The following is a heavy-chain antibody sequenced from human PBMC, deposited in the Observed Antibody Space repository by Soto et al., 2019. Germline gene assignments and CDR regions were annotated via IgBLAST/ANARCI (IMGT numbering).Heavy chain of an antibody. V-gene: IGHV3-30-3*01. J-gene: IGHJ6*02. D-gene: IGHD2-2*01. CDR3: ARDLLAVVPAVGMDV. CDR1: GFTFSSYA. Sequence: GGSLRLSCAASGFTFSSYAMHWVRQAPGKGLEWVAVISYDGSNKYYADSVKGRFTISRDNSKNTLYLQMNSLRAEDTAVYYCARDLLAVVPAVGMDVWGQGTTVTVSS. CDR2: ISYDGSNK.